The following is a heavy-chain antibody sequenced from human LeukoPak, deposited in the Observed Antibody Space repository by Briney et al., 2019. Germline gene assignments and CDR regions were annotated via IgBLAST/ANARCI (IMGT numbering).Heavy chain of an antibody. V-gene: IGHV4-34*01. CDR3: ARGYCSSTSCPDFDY. CDR2: INHGGST. CDR1: GGTFSGYY. D-gene: IGHD2-2*01. Sequence: PSETLSLTCSVYGGTFSGYYWSWIRQPPGMGLEWIGEINHGGSTNYNPSLKSRVTISVDTSKNQFSLKLSSVTAADTAVYYCARGYCSSTSCPDFDYWGQGTLVTVSS. J-gene: IGHJ4*02.